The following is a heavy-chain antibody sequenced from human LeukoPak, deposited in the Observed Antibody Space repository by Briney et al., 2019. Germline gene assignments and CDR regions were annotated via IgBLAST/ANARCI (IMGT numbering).Heavy chain of an antibody. CDR2: ISAGNGNT. D-gene: IGHD1-26*01. Sequence: ASVKVSCTASGYTFTSYAIHWVRQAPGQRLEWMGWISAGNGNTKYSQNFQGRVTFISNTSATTAFMELSSLRSEDAAVYYCARVGATPYYYYGMDVWGQGTTVTVSS. V-gene: IGHV1-3*01. CDR3: ARVGATPYYYYGMDV. CDR1: GYTFTSYA. J-gene: IGHJ6*02.